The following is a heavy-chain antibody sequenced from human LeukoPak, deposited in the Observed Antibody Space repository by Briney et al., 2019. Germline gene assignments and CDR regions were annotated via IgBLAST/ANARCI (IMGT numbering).Heavy chain of an antibody. CDR1: GVSISSGGYY. D-gene: IGHD1-26*01. CDR2: IYYSGST. Sequence: SQTLSLTCTVSGVSISSGGYYWSWIRPHPGKGLEGIGYIYYSGSTYYNPSLKRRSTISVDTSKNQFSLKLSSVTAADTAVYYCAIQAGAPMAGYFDYWGQGTLVTVSS. CDR3: AIQAGAPMAGYFDY. J-gene: IGHJ4*02. V-gene: IGHV4-31*03.